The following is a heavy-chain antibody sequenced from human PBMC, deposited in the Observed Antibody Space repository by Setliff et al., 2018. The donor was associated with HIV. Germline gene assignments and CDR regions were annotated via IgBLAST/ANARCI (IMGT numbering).Heavy chain of an antibody. V-gene: IGHV4-61*02. Sequence: SETLSLTCTASGGSISSGSYYWSWIRQPAGKGLEWIGRIYTSGSTNYNPSLKSRVTISIDTSKNQFSLKLSSVTAADTAVYFCARGRGSSSSWPIDYWGQGTLVTVSS. D-gene: IGHD6-13*01. CDR3: ARGRGSSSSWPIDY. CDR2: IYTSGST. CDR1: GGSISSGSYY. J-gene: IGHJ4*02.